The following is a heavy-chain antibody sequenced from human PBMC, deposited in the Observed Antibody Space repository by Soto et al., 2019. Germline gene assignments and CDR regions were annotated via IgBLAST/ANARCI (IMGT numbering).Heavy chain of an antibody. Sequence: SVKVSCKTSGGTFSSYAISWVRQAPGQGLEWMGGIIPIFGTANYAQKFQGRVTITADESTSTAYMELSSLRSEDTAVYYCATAPGIAVAGTVYYFDYWGQGTLVTVSS. D-gene: IGHD6-19*01. CDR1: GGTFSSYA. J-gene: IGHJ4*02. CDR3: ATAPGIAVAGTVYYFDY. CDR2: IIPIFGTA. V-gene: IGHV1-69*13.